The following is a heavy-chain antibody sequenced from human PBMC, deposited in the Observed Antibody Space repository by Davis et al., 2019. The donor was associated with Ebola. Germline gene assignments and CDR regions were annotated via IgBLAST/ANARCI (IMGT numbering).Heavy chain of an antibody. CDR1: GYIFTNYD. J-gene: IGHJ4*02. V-gene: IGHV1-18*01. CDR3: ARAVVVSSPFDN. D-gene: IGHD3-22*01. Sequence: ASVKVSCKASGYIFTNYDITWARQAPGQGLEWVGSISAYNGSINYAQKLQGRVTMTTDTSTNTAYMELRSLRSDDTAIYYCARAVVVSSPFDNWGQGTLVTVSS. CDR2: ISAYNGSI.